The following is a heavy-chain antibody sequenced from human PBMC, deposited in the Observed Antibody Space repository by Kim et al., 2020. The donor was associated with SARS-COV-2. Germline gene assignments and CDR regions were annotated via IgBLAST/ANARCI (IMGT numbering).Heavy chain of an antibody. D-gene: IGHD6-13*01. CDR3: AREGGVAAAGPYFDF. Sequence: DSVKGRFTISRDNSGNTLYLQTDSLRAEDTAVYYCAREGGVAAAGPYFDFWGQGTLVTVSS. J-gene: IGHJ4*02. V-gene: IGHV3-53*01.